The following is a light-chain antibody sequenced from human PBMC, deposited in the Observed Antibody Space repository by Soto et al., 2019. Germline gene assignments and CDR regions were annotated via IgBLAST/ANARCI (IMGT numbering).Light chain of an antibody. CDR2: YNI. CDR1: NIGSKS. CDR3: QVWDDSSDHVI. J-gene: IGLJ2*01. V-gene: IGLV3-21*04. Sequence: SYELTQPPSVSEAPGKTASITCGGNNIGSKSVYWYQQKPGQAPLMVISYNINRPSGIPERFSGSKSGNTATLTISRVEPGDEADYYCQVWDDSSDHVIFGGGTKLTVL.